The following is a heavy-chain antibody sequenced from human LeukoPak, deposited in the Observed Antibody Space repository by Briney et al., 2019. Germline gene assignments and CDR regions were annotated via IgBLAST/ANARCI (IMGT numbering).Heavy chain of an antibody. CDR1: GFTVSSKY. Sequence: PGGSLRLSCVASGFTVSSKYMSWVRQAPGKGLEWVADIEPDGSGKTYADSVKGRFTISRDNAKNSLYLQMNSLRAEDTAVYYCARDNSAAGTDWFDPWGQGTLVTVSS. V-gene: IGHV3-7*01. J-gene: IGHJ5*02. CDR2: IEPDGSGK. D-gene: IGHD6-13*01. CDR3: ARDNSAAGTDWFDP.